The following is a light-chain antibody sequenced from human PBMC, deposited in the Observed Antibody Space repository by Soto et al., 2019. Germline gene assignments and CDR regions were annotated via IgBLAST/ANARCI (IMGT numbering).Light chain of an antibody. CDR2: GAS. V-gene: IGKV3-20*01. CDR1: QSVSNNY. Sequence: EIVLTQSPGTLSLSPGERATLSCRASQSVSNNYLAWYQKKPGQAPMLLIYGASNRATGLPDTCSGSGSTTYFTLTISRQEAEDFAVYYWQQYGSSGTFGQGTKVDIK. CDR3: QQYGSSGT. J-gene: IGKJ1*01.